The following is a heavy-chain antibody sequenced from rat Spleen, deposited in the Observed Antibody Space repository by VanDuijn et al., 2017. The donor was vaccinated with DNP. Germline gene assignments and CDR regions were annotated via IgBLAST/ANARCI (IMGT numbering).Heavy chain of an antibody. V-gene: IGHV3-1*01. CDR3: ARYGNTYTTMDA. Sequence: EVQLQESGPGLVKPSQSLSLTCSVTGYSITSHYWGWIRKFPGNKMVYIGHISYSGSTHYNPSLKSRISITRDTSKNQYFLQLYSVTTEDTATYYCARYGNTYTTMDAWGQGTAVTVSS. CDR2: ISYSGST. CDR1: GYSITSHY. D-gene: IGHD1-10*01. J-gene: IGHJ4*01.